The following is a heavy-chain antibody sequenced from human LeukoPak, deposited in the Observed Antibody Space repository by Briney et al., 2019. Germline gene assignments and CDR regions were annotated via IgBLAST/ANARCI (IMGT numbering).Heavy chain of an antibody. J-gene: IGHJ5*02. D-gene: IGHD2-2*03. V-gene: IGHV1-46*01. CDR2: INPSGGST. CDR3: ARAIGYCSSTSCYPYNWFDP. Sequence: ASVKVSCKASGYTFTSYYMHWVRQAPGQGLEWMGIINPSGGSTRYAQKFQGRVTMTRDTSTSTVYMELSSLRSEDTAVYYCARAIGYCSSTSCYPYNWFDPWGQGTLVTVSS. CDR1: GYTFTSYY.